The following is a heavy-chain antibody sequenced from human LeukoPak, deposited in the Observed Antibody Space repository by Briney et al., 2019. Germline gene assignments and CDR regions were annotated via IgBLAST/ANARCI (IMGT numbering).Heavy chain of an antibody. CDR2: INHSGST. CDR3: ARVAVAFDY. V-gene: IGHV4-34*01. J-gene: IGHJ4*02. CDR1: GESFSGYY. D-gene: IGHD6-19*01. Sequence: KPSETLSLTCAVYGESFSGYYWSWIRQPPGKGLEWIGEINHSGSTNYNPSLKSRVTISVDTSKNEFFLKLSSVTAADTAVYYCARVAVAFDYWGQGTLVTVSS.